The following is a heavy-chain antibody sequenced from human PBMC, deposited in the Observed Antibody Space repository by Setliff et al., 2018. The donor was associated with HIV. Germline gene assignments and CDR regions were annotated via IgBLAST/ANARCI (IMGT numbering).Heavy chain of an antibody. CDR2: INDRGNT. J-gene: IGHJ4*02. V-gene: IGHV4-34*01. CDR3: ARGRHIEATIPLDH. CDR1: GGSFSDYY. Sequence: SETLSLTCTVSGGSFSDYYWNWIRQPPNEGLEWIGEINDRGNTNYMPSLRSRVTISVDTSKNQFSLKLTSVTAADSAIYYCARGRHIEATIPLDHWGQGTLVTVSS. D-gene: IGHD5-12*01.